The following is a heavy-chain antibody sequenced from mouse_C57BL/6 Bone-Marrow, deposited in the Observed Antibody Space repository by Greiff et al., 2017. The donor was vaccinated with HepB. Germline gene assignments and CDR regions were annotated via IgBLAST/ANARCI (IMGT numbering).Heavy chain of an antibody. CDR1: GYTFTSYT. CDR2: INPSSGYT. D-gene: IGHD1-1*01. CDR3: ARYYYGSSYTFAY. V-gene: IGHV1-4*01. Sequence: VHLVESGAELARPGASVKMSCKASGYTFTSYTMHWVKQRPGQGLEWIGYINPSSGYTKYNQKFKDKATLTADKSSSTAYMQLSSLTSEDSAVYYCARYYYGSSYTFAYWGQGTLVTVSA. J-gene: IGHJ3*01.